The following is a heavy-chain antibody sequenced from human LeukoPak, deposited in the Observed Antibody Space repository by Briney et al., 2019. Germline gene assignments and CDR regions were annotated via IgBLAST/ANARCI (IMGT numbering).Heavy chain of an antibody. V-gene: IGHV1-18*01. D-gene: IGHD3-22*01. J-gene: IGHJ4*02. CDR1: GYTFTSYG. Sequence: GASVKVSCKATGYTFTSYGISRVRQAPGQGLEWMGWISAYNGNTNYAQKLQGRVTMTTDTSTSTAYMELRSLRSDDTAVYYCARLGRYYYDSSGYSNFDYWGQGTLVTVSS. CDR3: ARLGRYYYDSSGYSNFDY. CDR2: ISAYNGNT.